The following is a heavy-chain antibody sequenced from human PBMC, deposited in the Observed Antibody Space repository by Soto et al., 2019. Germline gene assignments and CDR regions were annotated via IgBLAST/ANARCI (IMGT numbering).Heavy chain of an antibody. J-gene: IGHJ1*01. CDR1: SGSRSNFY. V-gene: IGHV4-4*07. CDR3: ARSRHKETFSAP. CDR2: IHGSGSA. Sequence: LSRCYTFASGSRSNFYWSLIRQSAGKGLEWIGRIHGSGSATYNPSLRSRVTMSVDTSKNQFSLKVNSVTGADTAVYYCARSRHKETFSAPRGKRTLVIVSP.